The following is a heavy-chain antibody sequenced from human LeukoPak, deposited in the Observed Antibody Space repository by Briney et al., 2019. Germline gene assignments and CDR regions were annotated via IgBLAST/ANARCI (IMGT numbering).Heavy chain of an antibody. D-gene: IGHD6-13*01. V-gene: IGHV3-30-3*01. Sequence: GRSLRLSCAASGFTFSSYAMHWVRQAPGKGLEWVAVISYDGSNKYYADSVKGRFTISRDNAKNSLYLQMNSLRAEDTALYYCAKDMAAAGYNWFDPWGQGTLVTVSS. J-gene: IGHJ5*02. CDR1: GFTFSSYA. CDR3: AKDMAAAGYNWFDP. CDR2: ISYDGSNK.